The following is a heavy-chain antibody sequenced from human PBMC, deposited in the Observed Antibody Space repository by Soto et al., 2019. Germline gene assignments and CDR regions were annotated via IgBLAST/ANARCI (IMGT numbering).Heavy chain of an antibody. CDR2: IIPIFGTA. CDR3: ARVFAGVEMAPGEFDY. J-gene: IGHJ4*02. CDR1: GGTFSSYA. Sequence: QVQLVQSGAEVKKPGSSVKVSCKASGGTFSSYAISWVRQAPGQGLEWMGGIIPIFGTANYAQKFQGRVTITADESTSTAYMELSSLRPEDTAVYYCARVFAGVEMAPGEFDYWGQGTLVTVSS. V-gene: IGHV1-69*01. D-gene: IGHD3-10*01.